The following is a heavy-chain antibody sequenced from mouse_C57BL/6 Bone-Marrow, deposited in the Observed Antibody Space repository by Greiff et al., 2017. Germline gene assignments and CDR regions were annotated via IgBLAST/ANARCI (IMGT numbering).Heavy chain of an antibody. V-gene: IGHV1-69*01. CDR2: LDPSDSYT. Sequence: QVQLKQPGAELVMPGASVKLSCKASGYTFTSYWMHWVKQRHGQGLEWIGELDPSDSYTNYNQQFKGKSTLTVDKSSSTAYMQLSSLTSEDSAVYYCAREDGYYAMDYWGQGTSVTVSS. CDR1: GYTFTSYW. D-gene: IGHD2-3*01. CDR3: AREDGYYAMDY. J-gene: IGHJ4*01.